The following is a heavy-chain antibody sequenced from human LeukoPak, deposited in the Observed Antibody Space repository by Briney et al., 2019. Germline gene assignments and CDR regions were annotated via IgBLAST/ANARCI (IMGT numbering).Heavy chain of an antibody. V-gene: IGHV3-7*03. CDR3: ATSRTSDY. D-gene: IGHD1-14*01. CDR2: IKQDGSEK. J-gene: IGHJ4*02. CDR1: GFTFSSYA. Sequence: PEGSLRLSCAASGFTFSSYAMSWVRQAPGKGLEWVAIIKQDGSEKYYVDSVKGRFTISRDNTEKSLYLQMNSLRAEDTAVYYCATSRTSDYWGQGTLVTVSS.